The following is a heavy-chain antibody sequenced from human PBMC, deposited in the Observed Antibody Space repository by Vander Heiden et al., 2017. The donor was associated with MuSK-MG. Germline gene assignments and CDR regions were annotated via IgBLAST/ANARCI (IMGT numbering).Heavy chain of an antibody. D-gene: IGHD3-10*01. Sequence: EVQLLESGGGLVQPGGSLRLSCAASGFTLSNYAMSWVRQAPGQGLEWVSAISDSGSSTYHADFVKGRFTISRDNSKNTLFLQMNSLRVEETGVYYWAKPDYYGSGSYFTDYWGQGTLVTVSS. CDR2: ISDSGSST. CDR1: GFTLSNYA. CDR3: AKPDYYGSGSYFTDY. V-gene: IGHV3-23*01. J-gene: IGHJ4*02.